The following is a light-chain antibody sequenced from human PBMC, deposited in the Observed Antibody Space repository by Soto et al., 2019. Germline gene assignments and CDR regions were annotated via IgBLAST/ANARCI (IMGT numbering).Light chain of an antibody. CDR2: KAS. V-gene: IGKV1-5*03. J-gene: IGKJ1*01. CDR1: QSISSW. CDR3: QQYNSYSRT. Sequence: DIHMTLSPSTLSASVGYRVTITCRASQSISSWLAWYQQKPGKAPKLLIYKASSLESGVPSRFSGSGSGTEFTLTISSLQTDDFATYYCQQYNSYSRTFGQGTKVDIK.